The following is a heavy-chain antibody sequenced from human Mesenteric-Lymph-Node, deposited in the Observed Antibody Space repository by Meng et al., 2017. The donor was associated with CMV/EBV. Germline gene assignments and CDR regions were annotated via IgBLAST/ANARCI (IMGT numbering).Heavy chain of an antibody. J-gene: IGHJ5*02. CDR3: ARFGGGFDL. D-gene: IGHD3-10*01. CDR2: ISYDSNYI. CDR1: GFIFSDYS. V-gene: IGHV3-21*01. Sequence: GESLKISCAASGFIFSDYSMNWLRQAPGKGLEWVSSISYDSNYIYYADSVKGRFTISRDNTKNSLYLQMNSLRAEDTAFYYCARFGGGFDLWGQGTLVTVSS.